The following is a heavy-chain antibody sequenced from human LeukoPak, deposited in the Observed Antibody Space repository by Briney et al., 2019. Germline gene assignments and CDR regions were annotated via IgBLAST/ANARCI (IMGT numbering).Heavy chain of an antibody. CDR1: GYSISSGYY. Sequence: SETLSLTCTVSGYSISSGYYWGWIRQPPGKGLEWIGSIYHSGSTYYNPSLKSRVTMSVDTSKNQFSLKLSSVTAADTAVYYCARGWGYSGYDKGYFDYWGQGTLVTVSS. CDR3: ARGWGYSGYDKGYFDY. CDR2: IYHSGST. V-gene: IGHV4-38-2*02. D-gene: IGHD5-12*01. J-gene: IGHJ4*02.